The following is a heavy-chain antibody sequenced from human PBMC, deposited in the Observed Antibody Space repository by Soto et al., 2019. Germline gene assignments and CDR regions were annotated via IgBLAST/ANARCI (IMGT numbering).Heavy chain of an antibody. J-gene: IGHJ4*02. D-gene: IGHD2-8*02. CDR1: GFTFSSYA. Sequence: EVQLLESGGGLVEPGGSLRLSCAASGFTFSSYAMSWVRQAPGKGLEWVSAISGSGGNTYYADSVTGRFTISRDNSKITLFLQRNSLRREDTAIYYCAQAIINCWWGFDYWGQGTLVTVSS. V-gene: IGHV3-23*01. CDR3: AQAIINCWWGFDY. CDR2: ISGSGGNT.